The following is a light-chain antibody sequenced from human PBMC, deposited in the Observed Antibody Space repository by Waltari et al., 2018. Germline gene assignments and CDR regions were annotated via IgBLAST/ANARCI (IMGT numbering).Light chain of an antibody. CDR3: CSFAGSTTWV. J-gene: IGLJ3*02. V-gene: IGLV2-23*01. CDR1: SSDVGGYTL. Sequence: QSALTQPASVSGSPGQSTTISCTGTSSDVGGYTLVSWYQQHPGKAPKLIIYEGNKWPSGVSHRFSGSKSGNTASLTISGLQAEDEADYYCCSFAGSTTWVFGGGTTLTVL. CDR2: EGN.